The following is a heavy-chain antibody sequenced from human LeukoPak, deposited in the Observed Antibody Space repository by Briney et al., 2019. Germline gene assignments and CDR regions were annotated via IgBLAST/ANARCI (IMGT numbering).Heavy chain of an antibody. CDR1: DGSISSGGYY. D-gene: IGHD5-24*01. CDR2: IYYSGST. CDR3: ARDLYGYNSFDY. V-gene: IGHV4-31*11. Sequence: PSGTLSLTCAVSDGSISSGGYYWSWIRQHPGKGLEWIGYIYYSGSTYYNPSLKSRVTISVDTSKNQFSLKLNSVTAADTAVYYCARDLYGYNSFDYWGQGTLVTVSS. J-gene: IGHJ4*02.